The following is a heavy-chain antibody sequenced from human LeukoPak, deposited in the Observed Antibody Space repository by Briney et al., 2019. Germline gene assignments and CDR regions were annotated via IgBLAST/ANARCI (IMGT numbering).Heavy chain of an antibody. CDR2: IFSNDEI. D-gene: IGHD2-15*01. V-gene: IGHV2-26*01. Sequence: ESGPVLVKPTETLTLTCTVSGFSLSNARMGVSWIRQPPGKALEWLAHIFSNDEISYSTSLKSRLTISKDTSKSQVVLTMTNMDPVDTATYYCARAIYCSGGSCYPNWFDPWGQGTLVTVSS. CDR1: GFSLSNARMG. CDR3: ARAIYCSGGSCYPNWFDP. J-gene: IGHJ5*02.